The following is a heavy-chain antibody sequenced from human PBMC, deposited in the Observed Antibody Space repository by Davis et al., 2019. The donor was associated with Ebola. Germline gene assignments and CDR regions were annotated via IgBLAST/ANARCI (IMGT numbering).Heavy chain of an antibody. CDR3: ARVYNWFDP. CDR2: IYHSGST. V-gene: IGHV4-4*02. J-gene: IGHJ5*02. CDR1: GGSISSSNW. Sequence: MPSETLSLTCTVSGGSISSSNWWSWVRQPPGKGLEWIGEIYHSGSTNYNPSLKGRVTISVDKSKNQFSLKLSSVTAADTAVYYCARVYNWFDPWGQGTLVTVSS.